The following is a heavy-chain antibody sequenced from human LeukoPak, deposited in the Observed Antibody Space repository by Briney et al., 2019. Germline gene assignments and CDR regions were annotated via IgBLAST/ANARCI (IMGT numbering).Heavy chain of an antibody. CDR1: GFTFSSYA. CDR3: ARQVTGYYNFDY. CDR2: ISYDGSNK. D-gene: IGHD3-9*01. Sequence: GGSLRLSCAASGFTFSSYAMHWVRQAPGKGLEWVAVISYDGSNKYYADSVKGRFTISRDNSKNTLYLQMNSLRAEGTAEYYCARQVTGYYNFDYWGQGTLVTVSS. V-gene: IGHV3-30*04. J-gene: IGHJ4*02.